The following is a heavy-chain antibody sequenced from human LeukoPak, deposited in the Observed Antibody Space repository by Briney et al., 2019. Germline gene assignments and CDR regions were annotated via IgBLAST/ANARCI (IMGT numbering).Heavy chain of an antibody. J-gene: IGHJ3*02. V-gene: IGHV1-46*01. CDR2: INPSGGST. Sequence: ASVKVSCKASGYTFTSYYMDWVRQAPGQGLEWMGMINPSGGSTSYAQKFQGRLTMTRDMSTSTVYMELSSLRSEDTAVYYCASLAGGNSESSDAFDIWGQGTMVTVSS. CDR1: GYTFTSYY. CDR3: ASLAGGNSESSDAFDI. D-gene: IGHD4-23*01.